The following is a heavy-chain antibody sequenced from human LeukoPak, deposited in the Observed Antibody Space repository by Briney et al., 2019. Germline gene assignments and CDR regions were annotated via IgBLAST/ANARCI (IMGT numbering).Heavy chain of an antibody. V-gene: IGHV3-48*03. D-gene: IGHD3-16*01. Sequence: GGSLRLSCAASAFTFSSYEMNWVRQAPGKGLEWVSYISSSGSTIYYADSVKGRFTISRDNAKNSLYLQMNSLRAEDTAVYYCARDYAAAPLGPGFDYWGQGTLVTVSS. CDR2: ISSSGSTI. CDR3: ARDYAAAPLGPGFDY. CDR1: AFTFSSYE. J-gene: IGHJ4*02.